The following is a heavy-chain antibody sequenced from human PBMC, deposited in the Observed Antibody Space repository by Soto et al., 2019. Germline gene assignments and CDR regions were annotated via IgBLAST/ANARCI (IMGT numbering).Heavy chain of an antibody. CDR3: ARVGGVGATALDY. Sequence: QVQLQESGPGLVKPSQTLSLTCTVSGGSISSGGYYWSWIRQHPGKGLEWIGYSYYSGSTYYNPSLKSRVNISVDTSKNQLSLKLSSVTAADTAVYYCARVGGVGATALDYWGQGTLVTVSS. CDR2: SYYSGST. D-gene: IGHD1-26*01. J-gene: IGHJ4*02. V-gene: IGHV4-31*03. CDR1: GGSISSGGYY.